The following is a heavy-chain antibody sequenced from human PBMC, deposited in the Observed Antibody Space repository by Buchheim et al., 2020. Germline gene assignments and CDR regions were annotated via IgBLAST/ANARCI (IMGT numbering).Heavy chain of an antibody. CDR3: AKIVDFWSGYPYYGMDV. Sequence: EVQLLESGGGLVQPGGSLRLSCAASGFTFSSYAMSWVRQAPGKGLEWVSAISGSGGSTYYADSVKGRFTISSDNSKNTLYLQMNSLRAEDTAVYYCAKIVDFWSGYPYYGMDVWGQGTT. J-gene: IGHJ6*02. CDR2: ISGSGGST. V-gene: IGHV3-23*01. CDR1: GFTFSSYA. D-gene: IGHD3-3*01.